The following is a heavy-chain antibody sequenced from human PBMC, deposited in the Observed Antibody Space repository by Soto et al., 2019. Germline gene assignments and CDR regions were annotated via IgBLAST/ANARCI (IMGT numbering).Heavy chain of an antibody. D-gene: IGHD5-18*01. Sequence: EVQLVESGGGLIQPGGSLRLSCAASGFTVSSNYMSWVRQAPGKGLEWVSVIYSGGSTYYADSVKGRFTISRDNSKNTLYLEIISLRAEDTAVYYCARGRRDTAVFDYWGQGALVTVSS. J-gene: IGHJ4*02. V-gene: IGHV3-53*01. CDR2: IYSGGST. CDR1: GFTVSSNY. CDR3: ARGRRDTAVFDY.